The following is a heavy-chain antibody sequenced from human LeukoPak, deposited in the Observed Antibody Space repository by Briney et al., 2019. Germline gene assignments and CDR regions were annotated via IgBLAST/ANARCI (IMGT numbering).Heavy chain of an antibody. V-gene: IGHV4-59*08. CDR2: IYYSGST. Sequence: SETLSLTCTVSGDSIRSYYWTWIRQPPGKGLEWIGYIYYSGSTKYNPSLKGRVTISVDTSKNQFSLKLISVTAADTAVYFCARLLVAVPSAMVGWFDPWGQGTLVTVSS. CDR3: ARLLVAVPSAMVGWFDP. CDR1: GDSIRSYY. J-gene: IGHJ5*02. D-gene: IGHD2-2*01.